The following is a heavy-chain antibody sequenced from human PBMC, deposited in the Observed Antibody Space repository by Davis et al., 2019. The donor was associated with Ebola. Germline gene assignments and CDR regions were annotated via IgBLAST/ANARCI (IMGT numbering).Heavy chain of an antibody. J-gene: IGHJ6*04. V-gene: IGHV4-39*01. CDR1: GGSISSSSYY. CDR2: IYYSGST. Sequence: MPGGSLRLSCTVSGGSISSSSYYWGWIRQPPGKGLEWIGSIYYSGSTYYNPSLKSRVTISVDTSKNQFSLKLSSVTAADTAVYYCAKSGLSFGVVKYHYGMDVWGKGTTVTVSS. CDR3: AKSGLSFGVVKYHYGMDV. D-gene: IGHD3-3*01.